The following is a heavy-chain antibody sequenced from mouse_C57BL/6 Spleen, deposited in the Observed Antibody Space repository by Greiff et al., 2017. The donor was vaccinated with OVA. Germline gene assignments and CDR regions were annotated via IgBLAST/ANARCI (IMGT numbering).Heavy chain of an antibody. CDR1: GYTFTSYW. Sequence: QVQLQQPGAELVKPGASVKLSCKASGYTFTSYWMHWVKQRPGRGLEWIGRIDPNSGGTKYTEKFKSKATLTVDNPSSTAYMQLSSLTSEDSAVYYCARSSGGSSFYSMDYWGQGTSVTVSA. J-gene: IGHJ4*01. CDR3: ARSSGGSSFYSMDY. V-gene: IGHV1-72*01. D-gene: IGHD1-1*01. CDR2: IDPNSGGT.